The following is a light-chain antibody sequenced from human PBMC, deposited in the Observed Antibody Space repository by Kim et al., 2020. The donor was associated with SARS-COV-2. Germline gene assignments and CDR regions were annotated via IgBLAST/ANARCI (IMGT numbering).Light chain of an antibody. Sequence: GQMVPISCSGSSSNIGSNYVYWYQQLPGTAPKRLIYRNNQRPSGVPDRFSGSKSGTSASLAISGLRSEDEADYYCAAWDDSLSVWVFGGGTQLTVL. J-gene: IGLJ3*02. V-gene: IGLV1-47*01. CDR3: AAWDDSLSVWV. CDR1: SSNIGSNY. CDR2: RNN.